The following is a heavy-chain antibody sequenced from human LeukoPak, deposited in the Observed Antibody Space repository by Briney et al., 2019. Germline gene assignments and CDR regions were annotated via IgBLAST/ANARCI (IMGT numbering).Heavy chain of an antibody. J-gene: IGHJ4*02. CDR3: ASGPTHASGVDF. V-gene: IGHV4-59*01. CDR2: ISNSGST. CDR1: GGSISSYY. D-gene: IGHD6-19*01. Sequence: PSETLSLTCTVSGGSISSYYWSWIRQPPGKGLEWIGYISNSGSTNYHPSLKSRVTISVDTSKKQYSLKVSSVTAADTAIYYCASGPTHASGVDFWGQGTLVTVSS.